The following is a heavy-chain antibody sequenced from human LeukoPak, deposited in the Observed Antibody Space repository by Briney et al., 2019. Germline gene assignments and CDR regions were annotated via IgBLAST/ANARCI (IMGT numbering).Heavy chain of an antibody. D-gene: IGHD5-24*01. CDR1: GFTFDDYA. CDR3: AKDEGGGMATINSYFDY. CDR2: ISWDGGST. Sequence: GGSLRLSCAASGFTFDDYAMHWVRQAPGKGLEWVSLISWDGGSTYYADSVKGRFTISRDNSKNSLYLQMNSLRAEDTALYYCAKDEGGGMATINSYFDYWGQGTLVTVSS. J-gene: IGHJ4*02. V-gene: IGHV3-43D*03.